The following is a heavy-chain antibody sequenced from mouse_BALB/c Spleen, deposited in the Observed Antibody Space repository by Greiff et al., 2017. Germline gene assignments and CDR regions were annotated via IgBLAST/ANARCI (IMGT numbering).Heavy chain of an antibody. CDR1: GYTFTSYT. J-gene: IGHJ4*01. D-gene: IGHD2-3*01. V-gene: IGHV1-4*01. Sequence: VQLQQSGAELARPGASVKMSCKASGYTFTSYTMHWVKQRPGQGLEWIGYINPSSGYTNYNQKFKDKATLTADKSSSTAYMQLSSLTSEDSAVYYCARWLLKYYYAMDYWGQGTSVTVSS. CDR3: ARWLLKYYYAMDY. CDR2: INPSSGYT.